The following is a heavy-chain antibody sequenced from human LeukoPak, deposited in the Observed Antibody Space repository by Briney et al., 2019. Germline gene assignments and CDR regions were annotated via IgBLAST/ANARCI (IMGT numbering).Heavy chain of an antibody. CDR2: INPSGGST. Sequence: ASVKVSFTASGYTFTNFYMHWVRQAPGQGLEWMGIINPSGGSTTHAQKFQGRVTMTRDTSTSTIYMELSSLRSEDTAVYYCTRSFGDLDPFDYWGQGTLVTVSS. J-gene: IGHJ4*02. V-gene: IGHV1-46*01. CDR1: GYTFTNFY. CDR3: TRSFGDLDPFDY. D-gene: IGHD3-10*01.